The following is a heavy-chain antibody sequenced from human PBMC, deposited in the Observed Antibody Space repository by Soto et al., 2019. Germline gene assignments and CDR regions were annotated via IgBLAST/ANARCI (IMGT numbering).Heavy chain of an antibody. J-gene: IGHJ5*02. CDR1: GYTFTSYG. CDR2: ISAYNGNT. CDR3: ARDRIPIDIVNWFDP. D-gene: IGHD2-15*01. V-gene: IGHV1-18*01. Sequence: GASVKVSCKASGYTFTSYGISWVRQAPGQGLEWMGWISAYNGNTNYAQKLQGRVTMTTDTSTSTAYMELRSLRSDDTAVYYCARDRIPIDIVNWFDPWGQGTLVTVSS.